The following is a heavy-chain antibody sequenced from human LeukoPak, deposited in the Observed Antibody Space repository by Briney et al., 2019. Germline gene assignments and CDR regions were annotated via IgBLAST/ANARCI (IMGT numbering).Heavy chain of an antibody. V-gene: IGHV3-7*01. Sequence: GGFLRLSCAASGFTFSTYWMSWVRQAPGKGLEWVANIKQDGSEKYYLDSVKGRFTISRDNAKNSLYLQMNSLRAEDTAVYFCTREAAAGIDYWGQGTLVTASS. CDR1: GFTFSTYW. CDR3: TREAAAGIDY. D-gene: IGHD6-13*01. CDR2: IKQDGSEK. J-gene: IGHJ4*02.